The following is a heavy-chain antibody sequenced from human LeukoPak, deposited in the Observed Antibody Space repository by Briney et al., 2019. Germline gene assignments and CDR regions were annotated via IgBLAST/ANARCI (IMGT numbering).Heavy chain of an antibody. V-gene: IGHV4-59*01. CDR1: GGFISSYY. Sequence: SETLSLTCTVSGGFISSYYWSWIRQPPGKGLEWIGYIYNSGITNYNPSLKSRVTISVDTSKNQFSLKLSSVTAADTAVYYCARGVAAAGKGENWFDPWGQGTLVTVPS. D-gene: IGHD6-13*01. J-gene: IGHJ5*02. CDR3: ARGVAAAGKGENWFDP. CDR2: IYNSGIT.